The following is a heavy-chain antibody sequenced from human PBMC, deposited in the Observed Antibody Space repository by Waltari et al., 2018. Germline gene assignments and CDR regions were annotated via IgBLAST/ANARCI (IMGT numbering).Heavy chain of an antibody. Sequence: EVQVVESGGGLVKPGGSLRLSCQASGFTFRSYHMNWVRRAAGKGLEWVSSISSSSDNIYYADSVQGRFTISRDNAKNSLYLQMNSLRAEDTAVYYCARASRNVVPTVSDYWGQGTLVTVSS. CDR1: GFTFRSYH. D-gene: IGHD4-17*01. CDR3: ARASRNVVPTVSDY. CDR2: ISSSSDNI. V-gene: IGHV3-21*01. J-gene: IGHJ4*02.